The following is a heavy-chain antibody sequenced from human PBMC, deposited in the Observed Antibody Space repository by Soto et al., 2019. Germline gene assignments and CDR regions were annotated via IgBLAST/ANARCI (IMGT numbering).Heavy chain of an antibody. D-gene: IGHD5-18*01. CDR2: ISYDGSNK. J-gene: IGHJ6*02. CDR1: GFTFSSYA. CDR3: ARDGDTAMVTDYYYYGMDV. Sequence: PGGSLRLSCAASGFTFSSYAMHWVRQAPGKGLEWVAVISYDGSNKYYADSVKGRFTISRDNSKNTLYLQMNSLRAEDTAVYYCARDGDTAMVTDYYYYGMDVWGQGTTVTVSS. V-gene: IGHV3-30-3*01.